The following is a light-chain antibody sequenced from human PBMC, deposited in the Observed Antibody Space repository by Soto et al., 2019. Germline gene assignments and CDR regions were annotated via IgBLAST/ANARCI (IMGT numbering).Light chain of an antibody. V-gene: IGLV2-14*01. CDR3: SSYTSSSTLDVV. J-gene: IGLJ2*01. CDR1: SSDVGGYNY. CDR2: DVS. Sequence: QYVLTQPASVSGSPGQSITISCTGTSSDVGGYNYVSWYQQHPGKAPKLMIYDVSNRPSGVSNRFSGSKSGNTASLTISGLQAEDEADYYGSSYTSSSTLDVVFGGGTKLTVL.